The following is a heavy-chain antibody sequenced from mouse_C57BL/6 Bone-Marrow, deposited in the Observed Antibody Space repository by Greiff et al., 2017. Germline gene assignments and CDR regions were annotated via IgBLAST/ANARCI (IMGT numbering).Heavy chain of an antibody. CDR2: INPGSGGT. J-gene: IGHJ2*01. D-gene: IGHD1-1*01. CDR3: ARSATVVAGNDY. Sequence: VQLVESGAELVRPGTSVKVSCKASGYAFTNYLIEWVKQRPGQGLEWIGVINPGSGGTNYNEKFKGKATLTADKSSSTAYMQLSSLTSEDSAVYFCARSATVVAGNDYWGQGTTLTVAS. CDR1: GYAFTNYL. V-gene: IGHV1-54*01.